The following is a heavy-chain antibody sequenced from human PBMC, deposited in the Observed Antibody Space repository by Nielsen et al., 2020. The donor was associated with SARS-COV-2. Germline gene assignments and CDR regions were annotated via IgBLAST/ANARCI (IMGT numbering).Heavy chain of an antibody. J-gene: IGHJ4*02. V-gene: IGHV4-4*02. D-gene: IGHD3-22*01. CDR1: GGSISSSNW. CDR2: INHSGST. CDR3: ARGSTPYDSSGYSY. Sequence: SETLSLTCAVSGGSISSSNWWSWVRQPPGKGLEWIGEINHSGSTNYNPSLKSRVTISVDTSKNQFSLKLSSVTAADTAVYYCARGSTPYDSSGYSYWGQGTLVTVSS.